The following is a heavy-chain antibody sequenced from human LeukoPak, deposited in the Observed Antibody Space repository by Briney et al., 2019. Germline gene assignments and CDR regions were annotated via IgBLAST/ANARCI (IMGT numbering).Heavy chain of an antibody. CDR1: GGSFSGYY. D-gene: IGHD1-26*01. Sequence: SETLSLTCAVYGGSFSGYYWSWIRQPPGKGLEWIGEINYSGGTNYNPSLKSRVTMSVDTSKNQFSLKLSSVTAADTAVYYCARDITMGATTGGFFDYWGQGTLVTVSS. J-gene: IGHJ4*02. CDR3: ARDITMGATTGGFFDY. V-gene: IGHV4-34*01. CDR2: INYSGGT.